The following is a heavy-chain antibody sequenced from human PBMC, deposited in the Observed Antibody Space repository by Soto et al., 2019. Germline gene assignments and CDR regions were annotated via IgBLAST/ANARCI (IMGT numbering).Heavy chain of an antibody. CDR2: IIPIFGTA. D-gene: IGHD3-3*01. CDR3: ARESTTIFGVVIIRSPLDY. V-gene: IGHV1-69*13. Sequence: VASVKVSCKASGGTFSSYAISWVRQAPGQGLEWMGGIIPIFGTANYAQKFQGRVTITADESTSTAYMELSSLRSEDTAVYYCARESTTIFGVVIIRSPLDYWGQGSLVTVSS. J-gene: IGHJ4*02. CDR1: GGTFSSYA.